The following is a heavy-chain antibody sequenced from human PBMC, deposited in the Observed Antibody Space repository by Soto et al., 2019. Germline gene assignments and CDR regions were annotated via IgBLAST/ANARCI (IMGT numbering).Heavy chain of an antibody. V-gene: IGHV3-30-3*01. CDR3: ARQAPVDTAMGLYFDY. J-gene: IGHJ4*02. CDR2: ISYDGSNK. D-gene: IGHD5-18*01. CDR1: GFTFSSYA. Sequence: GGSLRLSCAASGFTFSSYAMHWVRQAPGKGLEWVAVISYDGSNKYYAASVKGRFTISRDNSKNTLYLQMNSLRAEDTAVYYCARQAPVDTAMGLYFDYWGQGTLVTVSS.